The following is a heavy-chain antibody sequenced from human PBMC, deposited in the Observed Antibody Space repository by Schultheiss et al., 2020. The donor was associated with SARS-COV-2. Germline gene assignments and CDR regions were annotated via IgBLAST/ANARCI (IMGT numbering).Heavy chain of an antibody. V-gene: IGHV3-48*04. J-gene: IGHJ4*02. CDR3: ARVRGEYYYDRSAYYWAY. CDR2: ISNSGSTI. D-gene: IGHD3-22*01. CDR1: GWTLRSYA. Sequence: GESLKISCAANGWTLRSYAMNWVRQAPGKGLEWVSYISNSGSTIYYADSVKGRFTISRDNAKNSLYLQMNSLRAEDTAVYYCARVRGEYYYDRSAYYWAYWGQGTLVTVSS.